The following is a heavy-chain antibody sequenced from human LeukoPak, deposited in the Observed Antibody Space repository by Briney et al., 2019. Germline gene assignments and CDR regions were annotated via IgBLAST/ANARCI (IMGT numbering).Heavy chain of an antibody. CDR3: ARARGSSGYHDAFDI. J-gene: IGHJ3*02. CDR1: GGSISSYY. D-gene: IGHD3-22*01. Sequence: SGALSLTCTVSGGSISSYYWSWIRQPAGKGLEWIGRIYTSGSTNYNPSLKSRVTMSVDTSKNQFSLKLSSVTAADTAVYYCARARGSSGYHDAFDIWGQGTMVTVSS. V-gene: IGHV4-4*07. CDR2: IYTSGST.